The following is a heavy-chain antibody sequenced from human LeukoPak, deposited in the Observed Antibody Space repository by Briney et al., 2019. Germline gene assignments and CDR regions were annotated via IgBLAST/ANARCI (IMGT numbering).Heavy chain of an antibody. J-gene: IGHJ4*02. V-gene: IGHV4-39*01. Sequence: SETLSLTCTVSGVSISTTNYYWAWIRQPPGKGLEWIGTIYYSGTTYYNPSLRSRVTISVNTSKNHFSLKLSSVTAADTAVYYCAKHRITVAGENFDYWGQGTPVTVSS. CDR3: AKHRITVAGENFDY. D-gene: IGHD6-19*01. CDR1: GVSISTTNYY. CDR2: IYYSGTT.